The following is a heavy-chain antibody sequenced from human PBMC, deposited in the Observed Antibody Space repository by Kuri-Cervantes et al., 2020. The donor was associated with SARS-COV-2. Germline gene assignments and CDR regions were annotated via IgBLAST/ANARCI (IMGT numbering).Heavy chain of an antibody. CDR3: AKDRDLVLDY. CDR2: ISWDGGST. V-gene: IGHV3-43D*03. CDR1: GFTFSSYS. D-gene: IGHD2-8*02. J-gene: IGHJ4*02. Sequence: GGSLRLSCAASGFTFSSYSLNWVRQAPEKGLEWVSLISWDGGSTYYADSVKGRFTISRDNSKNSLYLQMNSLRAEDTALYYCAKDRDLVLDYWGQGTLVTVSS.